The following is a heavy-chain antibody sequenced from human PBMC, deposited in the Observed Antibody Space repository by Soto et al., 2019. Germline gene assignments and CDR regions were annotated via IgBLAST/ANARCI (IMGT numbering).Heavy chain of an antibody. J-gene: IGHJ2*01. CDR1: GFTFSSFA. CDR3: ARDRSWGVTTGNWYFDL. V-gene: IGHV3-64*01. D-gene: IGHD4-17*01. CDR2: ISTNGGST. Sequence: ESGGGLVQPGGSLRLSCAASGFTFSSFALHWVRQAPGKGLEYVSAISTNGGSTYYANSVKGRFTISRDNSKNTLYLQMGSLRAEDLAVYYCARDRSWGVTTGNWYFDLWGRGTLVTVSS.